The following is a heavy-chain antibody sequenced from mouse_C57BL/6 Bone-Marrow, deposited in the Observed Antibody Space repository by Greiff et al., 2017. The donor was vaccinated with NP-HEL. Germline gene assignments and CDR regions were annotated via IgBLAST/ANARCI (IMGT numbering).Heavy chain of an antibody. V-gene: IGHV14-1*01. D-gene: IGHD2-3*01. J-gene: IGHJ4*01. CDR1: GFNIKDYY. Sequence: VHVKQSGAELVRPGASVKLSCTASGFNIKDYYMHWVKQRPEQGLEWIGRIDPEDGDTEYAPKFQGKATMTADTSSNTAYLQLSSLTSEDTAVYYCTDDGLYYYAMDYWGQGTSVTVSS. CDR3: TDDGLYYYAMDY. CDR2: IDPEDGDT.